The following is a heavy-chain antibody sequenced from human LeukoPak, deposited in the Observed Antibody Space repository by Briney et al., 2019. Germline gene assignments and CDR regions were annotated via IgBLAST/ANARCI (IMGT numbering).Heavy chain of an antibody. CDR3: ARVYYDSSGYYPFGY. J-gene: IGHJ4*02. D-gene: IGHD3-22*01. Sequence: SETLSLTCAVYGGSFSGYYWSWIRQPPGKGLEWIGEINHSGSTNYNPSLKSRVTISVDTSENQFSLKLSSVTAADTAVYYCARVYYDSSGYYPFGYWGQGTLVTVSS. CDR1: GGSFSGYY. CDR2: INHSGST. V-gene: IGHV4-34*01.